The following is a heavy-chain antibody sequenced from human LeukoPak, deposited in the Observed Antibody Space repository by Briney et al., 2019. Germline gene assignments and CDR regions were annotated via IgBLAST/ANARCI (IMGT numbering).Heavy chain of an antibody. Sequence: ASVKVSCKASGYAFTGHYMHWVRQAPGQGPEWMGWINPNSGGTNYAQKFQGRVTMTRDTSISTAYMELSGLRSDDTAVYYCARCSTPHWIFDAFDIWGQGTMVTVSS. D-gene: IGHD1-1*01. CDR2: INPNSGGT. CDR1: GYAFTGHY. CDR3: ARCSTPHWIFDAFDI. J-gene: IGHJ3*02. V-gene: IGHV1-2*02.